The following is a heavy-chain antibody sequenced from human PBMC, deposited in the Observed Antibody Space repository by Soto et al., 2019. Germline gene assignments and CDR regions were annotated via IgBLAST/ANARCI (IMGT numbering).Heavy chain of an antibody. CDR3: VRPRPSGENYGMDV. CDR1: GLTVSHNY. Sequence: EVQLVESGGGLIQPGGSLRLSCVASGLTVSHNYMAWVRQAPEMGLEWVSILYTEGTTYYADSVKGRFTISRDSSKNTLFLQMYSLRAEDTAVYYCVRPRPSGENYGMDVW. V-gene: IGHV3-53*01. D-gene: IGHD3-16*01. CDR2: LYTEGTT. J-gene: IGHJ6*01.